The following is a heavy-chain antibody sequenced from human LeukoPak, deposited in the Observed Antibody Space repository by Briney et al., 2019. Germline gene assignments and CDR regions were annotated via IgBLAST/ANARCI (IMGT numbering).Heavy chain of an antibody. CDR1: GFTFSSYS. J-gene: IGHJ4*02. D-gene: IGHD3-10*01. CDR2: ISGSGGST. CDR3: AKARVLRVYYGSGNLDY. Sequence: GGSLGLSCAASGFTFSSYSMNWVRQAPGKGLEWVSAISGSGGSTYYADSVKGRFTISRDNSKNTLYLQMNSLRAEDTAVYYCAKARVLRVYYGSGNLDYWGQGTLVTVSS. V-gene: IGHV3-23*01.